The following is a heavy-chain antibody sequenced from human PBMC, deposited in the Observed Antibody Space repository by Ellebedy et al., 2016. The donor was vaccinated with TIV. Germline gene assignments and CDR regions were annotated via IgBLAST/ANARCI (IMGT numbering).Heavy chain of an antibody. CDR2: ISWNGGKT. D-gene: IGHD6-19*01. Sequence: GGSLRLXXAASGFTFDDYSMHWVRQAPGKGLEWVSIISWNGGKTHYAESVKGRFTISRDNDKNSVYLQMNSLRAEDTAVYYCARGNIAVTALGHFDLWGRGTLVTVSS. CDR3: ARGNIAVTALGHFDL. J-gene: IGHJ2*01. CDR1: GFTFDDYS. V-gene: IGHV3-43*01.